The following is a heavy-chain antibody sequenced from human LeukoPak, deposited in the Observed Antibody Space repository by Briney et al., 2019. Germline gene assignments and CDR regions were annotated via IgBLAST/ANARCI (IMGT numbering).Heavy chain of an antibody. V-gene: IGHV3-23*01. CDR3: AKTNYYDSSAYPTFDY. D-gene: IGHD3-22*01. CDR2: ISTSGGST. J-gene: IGHJ4*02. Sequence: GGSLRLSCAASGFTFSSYAMSWVRQAPGKGLEWASAISTSGGSTYYADSVKGRFTISRDNSKNTLYLRMNSLRAEDTAVYYCAKTNYYDSSAYPTFDYWGQGTLVTVSS. CDR1: GFTFSSYA.